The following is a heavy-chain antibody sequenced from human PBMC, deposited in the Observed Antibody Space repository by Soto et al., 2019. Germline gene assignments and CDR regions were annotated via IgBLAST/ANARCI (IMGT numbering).Heavy chain of an antibody. CDR2: IYYSGST. Sequence: QVQLQESGPGLVKPSETLSLTCTVSGGSISSYYWSWLRQPPGKGLEWIGYIYYSGSTNYNPSLKSRVTISVDTSKNPLALKLSSVTAADTAVYYCARHGNGDYSDAFDIWGQGTMVTVSS. CDR1: GGSISSYY. J-gene: IGHJ3*02. D-gene: IGHD4-17*01. V-gene: IGHV4-59*08. CDR3: ARHGNGDYSDAFDI.